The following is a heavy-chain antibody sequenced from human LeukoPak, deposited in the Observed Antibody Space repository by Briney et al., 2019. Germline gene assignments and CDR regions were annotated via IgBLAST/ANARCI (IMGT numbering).Heavy chain of an antibody. CDR1: GGSFSGYY. D-gene: IGHD3-22*01. Sequence: SETLSLTCAVYGGSFSGYYWSWIRQPPGKGLEWIGEINHSGSTNYNPSLKSRVTISVDTSKNQFSLKLSSVTAADTAVYYCARSRAGPYYYDSSGYNIWGQGTMVTVSS. J-gene: IGHJ3*02. V-gene: IGHV4-34*01. CDR2: INHSGST. CDR3: ARSRAGPYYYDSSGYNI.